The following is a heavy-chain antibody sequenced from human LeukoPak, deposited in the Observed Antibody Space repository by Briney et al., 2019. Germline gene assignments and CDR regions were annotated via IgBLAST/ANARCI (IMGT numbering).Heavy chain of an antibody. CDR3: AQDLYGS. J-gene: IGHJ4*02. CDR1: GFTFSNYG. D-gene: IGHD3-10*01. V-gene: IGHV3-30*18. Sequence: GGSLRLPCAASGFTFSNYGMHWVRQAPGKGLEWVAVISYDGSIKYYADSVKGRFTISRDNSKNTLYLQMNSLRVEDTAVYYCAQDLYGSGGQGTLVIVSS. CDR2: ISYDGSIK.